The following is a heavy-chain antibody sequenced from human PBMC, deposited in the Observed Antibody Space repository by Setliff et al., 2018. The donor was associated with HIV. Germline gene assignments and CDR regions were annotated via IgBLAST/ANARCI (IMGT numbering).Heavy chain of an antibody. CDR2: TSPYNGNT. V-gene: IGHV1-18*01. Sequence: ASVKVSCKASGYTFMSYGISWVRQAPGQALEWMGWTSPYNGNTSYTHKLQGRVTMTKDNSTSIGYRELRSLKSDDTAIYHCVRGVRLGLRNWNSGPFDYWGQGTRVTVSS. CDR3: VRGVRLGLRNWNSGPFDY. CDR1: GYTFMSYG. D-gene: IGHD1-1*01. J-gene: IGHJ4*02.